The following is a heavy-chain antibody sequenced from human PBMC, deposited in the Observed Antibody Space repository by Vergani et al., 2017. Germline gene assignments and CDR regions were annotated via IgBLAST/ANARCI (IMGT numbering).Heavy chain of an antibody. CDR1: GFTSSYYG. CDR2: ISYDGTQN. Sequence: QVHLVESGGGVVQPGRSLRLSCVVSGFTSSYYGTHWVRQAPGKGLEWVAVISYDGTQNYYADSVKGRFTISRDNSKSPLYLQMNSLRAEDTAVYYWATKSCGTPGCQIGYFREWGQGTLVTVSS. J-gene: IGHJ1*01. D-gene: IGHD1-1*01. V-gene: IGHV3-30*03. CDR3: ATKSCGTPGCQIGYFRE.